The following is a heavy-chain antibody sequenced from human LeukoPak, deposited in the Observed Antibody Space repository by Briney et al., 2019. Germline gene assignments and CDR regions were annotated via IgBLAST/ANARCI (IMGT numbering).Heavy chain of an antibody. V-gene: IGHV3-30-3*01. D-gene: IGHD2-2*02. CDR2: ISYDGSNK. Sequence: PGRSLRLSCAASGFTFSSYAMHWVRQAPGKGLEWVAVISYDGSNKYYADSVKGRFTISRDNSKNTLYLQMNSLRAEDTAVYYCARDPDSLHCSSTSCYTPQIDYWGQGTLVTVSS. CDR1: GFTFSSYA. J-gene: IGHJ4*02. CDR3: ARDPDSLHCSSTSCYTPQIDY.